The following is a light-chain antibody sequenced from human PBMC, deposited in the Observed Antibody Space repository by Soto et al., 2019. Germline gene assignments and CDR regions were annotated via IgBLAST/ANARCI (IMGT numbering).Light chain of an antibody. J-gene: IGKJ4*01. CDR2: GAS. V-gene: IGKV3-20*01. Sequence: EFVLTQSPGTLSLSPWERATLSCRASQSVSSNYLAWYQQKPGQAPRLLIFGASTRATGIPDRFSGSGSGTDFTLTISRLEPEDFAAYYCQQYGSSPLTFGGGTKVDIK. CDR1: QSVSSNY. CDR3: QQYGSSPLT.